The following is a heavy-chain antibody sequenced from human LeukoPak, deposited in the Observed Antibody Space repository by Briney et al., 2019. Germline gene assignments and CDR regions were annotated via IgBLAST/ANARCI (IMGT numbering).Heavy chain of an antibody. V-gene: IGHV6-1*01. CDR1: GDSVSTNSAT. J-gene: IGHJ5*02. Sequence: SQTLSLTCAISGDSVSTNSATWTWIRQSPSRGLEWLGRTYYESKWSNDYAVSVQSRITINPDTSKNQFSLQLNPVTPEDTAVYYCAREFGYTYVSWGQGTLVTVSS. CDR3: AREFGYTYVS. CDR2: TYYESKWSN. D-gene: IGHD5-18*01.